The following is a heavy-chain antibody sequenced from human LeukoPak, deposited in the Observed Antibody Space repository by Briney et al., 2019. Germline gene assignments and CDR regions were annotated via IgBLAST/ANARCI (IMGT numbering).Heavy chain of an antibody. CDR3: ARDLHGGNSGLGY. D-gene: IGHD4-23*01. Sequence: SETLSLTCTVSGGSISSYYWSWLRQPPGKGLEWIGYIHYSGFSNYNPSLKSRVTISVDTSKNQFSLKLSFVTAADTAVYYCARDLHGGNSGLGYWGQGTLVTVSS. V-gene: IGHV4-59*01. CDR1: GGSISSYY. CDR2: IHYSGFS. J-gene: IGHJ1*01.